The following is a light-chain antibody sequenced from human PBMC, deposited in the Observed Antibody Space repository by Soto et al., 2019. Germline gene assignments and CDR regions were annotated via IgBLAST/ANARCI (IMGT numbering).Light chain of an antibody. CDR3: QQRSNWPWT. CDR2: DAS. V-gene: IGKV3-11*01. CDR1: QSVSSY. Sequence: EIVLTQSPSTLSLSPGAIATLSCWASQSVSSYLAWYQHKPGQAPRLLIYDASNRATGIPARFSGSGSGTDFTLTISSLEPEDFAVYYCQQRSNWPWTFGQGTKVDI. J-gene: IGKJ1*01.